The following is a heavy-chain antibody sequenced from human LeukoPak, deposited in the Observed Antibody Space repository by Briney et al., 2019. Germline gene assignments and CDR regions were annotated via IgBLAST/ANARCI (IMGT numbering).Heavy chain of an antibody. CDR2: IIPIFGTA. J-gene: IGHJ5*02. V-gene: IGHV1-69*05. CDR3: ARDFSVLRFLSWFDP. Sequence: ASVKVSCKASGGTFSSYAISWVRQAPGQGLEWMGRIIPIFGTANYAQKFQGRVTITTDESTSTAYMELSSLRSEDTAVYYCARDFSVLRFLSWFDPWGQGTLVTVSS. D-gene: IGHD3-3*01. CDR1: GGTFSSYA.